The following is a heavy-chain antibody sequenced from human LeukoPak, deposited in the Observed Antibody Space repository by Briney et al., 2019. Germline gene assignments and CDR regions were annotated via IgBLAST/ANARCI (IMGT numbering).Heavy chain of an antibody. J-gene: IGHJ1*01. Sequence: ASVKVSCKGSGYTFTGYYMHWVRQAPGQGLEWMGWFNPNSGGTNYAQKFQGRRTMTRYTSISTAYMALSRLISDDTAVYYCATPTYASSDYEYFQHWGQGTLVTVSS. CDR2: FNPNSGGT. V-gene: IGHV1-2*02. CDR1: GYTFTGYY. CDR3: ATPTYASSDYEYFQH. D-gene: IGHD3-22*01.